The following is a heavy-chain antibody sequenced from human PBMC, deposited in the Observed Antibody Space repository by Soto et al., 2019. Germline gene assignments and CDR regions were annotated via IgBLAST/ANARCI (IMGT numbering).Heavy chain of an antibody. CDR2: IIPILGIA. V-gene: IGHV1-69*02. D-gene: IGHD6-13*01. CDR1: GGTFSSYT. CDR3: ASLSARIAAAGTGTAPIYYYYGMDV. J-gene: IGHJ6*02. Sequence: QVQLVQSGAEVKKPGSSVKVSCKASGGTFSSYTISWVRQAPGQGLEWMGRIIPILGIANYAQRFQGRVTITADKSTTPACREMSSVRSEGTAVYDCASLSARIAAAGTGTAPIYYYYGMDVWGQGTTVTVSS.